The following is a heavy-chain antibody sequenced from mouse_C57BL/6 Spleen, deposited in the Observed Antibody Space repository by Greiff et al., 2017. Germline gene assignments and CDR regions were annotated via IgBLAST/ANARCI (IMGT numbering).Heavy chain of an antibody. CDR1: GYTFTSYW. CDR2: IYPGSGST. V-gene: IGHV1-55*01. J-gene: IGHJ3*01. CDR3: ATGGGNCVEWFAD. Sequence: VQLQQPGAELVKPGASVKMSCKASGYTFTSYWITWVKQRPGQGLEWIGDIYPGSGSTNYNEKFKSKATLTVDTSSSTAYMQLSSLTSEDSAVYYCATGGGNCVEWFADWGKGTLVTVSA. D-gene: IGHD2-1*01.